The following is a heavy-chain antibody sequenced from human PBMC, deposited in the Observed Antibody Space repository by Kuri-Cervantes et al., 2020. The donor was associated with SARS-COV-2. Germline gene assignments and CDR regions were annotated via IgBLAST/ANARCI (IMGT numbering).Heavy chain of an antibody. CDR3: AQDVSQLGRACRY. CDR2: ISGSSSYI. Sequence: GESLKISCAASGFTFSSYSMNWVRQAPGKGLEWVSSISGSSSYIYYADSVKGRFTISRDNSQNTVYLQMNSLRGEDTALYYCAQDVSQLGRACRYWGQGTLVTVSS. D-gene: IGHD6-6*01. J-gene: IGHJ4*02. CDR1: GFTFSSYS. V-gene: IGHV3-21*04.